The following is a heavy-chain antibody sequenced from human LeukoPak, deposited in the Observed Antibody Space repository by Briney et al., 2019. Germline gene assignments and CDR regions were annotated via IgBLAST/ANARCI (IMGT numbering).Heavy chain of an antibody. Sequence: GGSLRLSCAASGFIFSSNWMSWVRLPPGKGLEWVANVKEDGTETYYVDSVKGRFTISRDNAKNSLYLQMNSLRVEDTAVYYCAKEGRSLQTYWGQGTLVTVSS. D-gene: IGHD5-24*01. J-gene: IGHJ4*02. CDR3: AKEGRSLQTY. V-gene: IGHV3-7*03. CDR1: GFIFSSNW. CDR2: VKEDGTET.